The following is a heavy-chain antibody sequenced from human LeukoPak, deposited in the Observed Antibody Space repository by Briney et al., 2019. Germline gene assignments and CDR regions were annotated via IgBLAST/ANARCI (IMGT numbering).Heavy chain of an antibody. Sequence: ASVKVSCKASGYTFTGYYMHWVRQAPGQGLEWMGWINPNSGGTNYAQKFQGRVTMTRDTSIGTAYMELSRLRSDDTAVYYCARSYFLGVVGGYYFDYWGQGTLVTVSS. CDR1: GYTFTGYY. CDR3: ARSYFLGVVGGYYFDY. CDR2: INPNSGGT. D-gene: IGHD3-3*01. V-gene: IGHV1-2*02. J-gene: IGHJ4*02.